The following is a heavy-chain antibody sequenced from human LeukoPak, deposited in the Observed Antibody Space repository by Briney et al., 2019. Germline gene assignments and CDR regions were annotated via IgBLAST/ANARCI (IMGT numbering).Heavy chain of an antibody. CDR3: ARGIWTGRTNYYFDY. V-gene: IGHV3-23*01. CDR2: ISASGGGT. CDR1: GFTFSSYA. J-gene: IGHJ4*02. D-gene: IGHD3/OR15-3a*01. Sequence: GGSLRLSCAASGFTFSSYAMSWVRQAPGKGLEWVSSISASGGGTYYADSVKGRFAISRDNSKNTLFLQLSSLRADDTAVYHCARGIWTGRTNYYFDYWGQGTLVTVSS.